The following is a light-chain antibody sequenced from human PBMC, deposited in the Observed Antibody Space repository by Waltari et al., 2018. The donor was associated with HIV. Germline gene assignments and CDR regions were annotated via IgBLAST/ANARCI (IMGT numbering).Light chain of an antibody. J-gene: IGLJ1*01. Sequence: QSVLTQPPSVSATPGQTINISCSGSRSNIGGNCVFWYQQVATTAPRLFVYENDQRPSGVSDRVSGFRLGTSASLAISGLRSEDEGNYYCASWDDSLPGHVFGTGT. CDR1: RSNIGGNC. CDR3: ASWDDSLPGHV. CDR2: END. V-gene: IGLV1-47*01.